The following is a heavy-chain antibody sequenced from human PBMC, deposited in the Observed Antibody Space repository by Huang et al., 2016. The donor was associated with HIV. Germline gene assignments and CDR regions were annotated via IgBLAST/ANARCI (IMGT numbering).Heavy chain of an antibody. Sequence: QLQLQESGPGLVKPSETLSLTCTVSGGSISSSSYYWGWIRQPPGKGLEWIGTIYYRGSPDYNPSLKGRVTLSVDTSKNQFSLKLSAVTAADTAVYYWARHERWAMVRGVPQWGFDYWGQGTLVTVSS. V-gene: IGHV4-39*01. J-gene: IGHJ4*02. D-gene: IGHD3-10*01. CDR3: ARHERWAMVRGVPQWGFDY. CDR2: IYYRGSP. CDR1: GGSISSSSYY.